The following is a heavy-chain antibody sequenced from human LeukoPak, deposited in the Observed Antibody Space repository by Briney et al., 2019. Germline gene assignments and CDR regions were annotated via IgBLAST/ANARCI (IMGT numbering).Heavy chain of an antibody. CDR3: ARDLRYFDPYYYMDV. Sequence: SVKVSCKASGGTFSSYAISWARQAPGQGLEWMGGIIPIFGTANYAQKFQGRVTITTDESTSTAYMELSSLRSEDTAVYYCARDLRYFDPYYYMDVWGKGTTVTVSS. CDR1: GGTFSSYA. J-gene: IGHJ6*03. V-gene: IGHV1-69*05. CDR2: IIPIFGTA. D-gene: IGHD3-9*01.